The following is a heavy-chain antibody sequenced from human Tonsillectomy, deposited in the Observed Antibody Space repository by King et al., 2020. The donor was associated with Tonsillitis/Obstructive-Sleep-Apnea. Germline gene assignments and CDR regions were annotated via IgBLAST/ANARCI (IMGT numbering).Heavy chain of an antibody. J-gene: IGHJ5*02. CDR2: ISFSGST. V-gene: IGHV4-61*01. CDR3: ARALGYSSWFDP. D-gene: IGHD6-13*01. Sequence: QLQESGPGLVKPSETLSLTCTVSGGSVSSGSYYWSLIRQPTGKGLEGIGYISFSGSTNYNPSLKSRVTISVDTSKNQFSLKVSSVTAADTAVYYCARALGYSSWFDPWGQGTLVTVSS. CDR1: GGSVSSGSYY.